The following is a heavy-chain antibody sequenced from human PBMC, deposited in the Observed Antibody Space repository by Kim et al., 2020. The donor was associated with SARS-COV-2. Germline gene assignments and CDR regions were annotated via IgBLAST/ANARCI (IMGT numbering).Heavy chain of an antibody. Sequence: GGSLRLSCAASGFTFSDYAMRWVRQAPGKGLEWVSNIFGRGSNTYYADPVKGRFTISRDNSKNTLYLEMSSLRPEDTAVYYCARHVLCYSWVFFWYFDLWGRGTLVTVSS. D-gene: IGHD4-4*01. CDR1: GFTFSDYA. J-gene: IGHJ2*01. CDR2: IFGRGSNT. CDR3: ARHVLCYSWVFFWYFDL. V-gene: IGHV3-23*01.